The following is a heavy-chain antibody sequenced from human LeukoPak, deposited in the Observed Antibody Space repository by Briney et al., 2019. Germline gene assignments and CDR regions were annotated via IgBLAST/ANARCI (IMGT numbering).Heavy chain of an antibody. CDR3: ARRGSSGRSFDY. Sequence: LSGGSLRLSCAASGFTFSSYGMHWVRQAPGKGLEWVAVIWYDGSNKYYADSVKGRFTISRDNSKNTLYLQMNSLRAEDTAVYYCARRGSSGRSFDYWGQGTLVTVSS. J-gene: IGHJ4*02. V-gene: IGHV3-33*01. CDR1: GFTFSSYG. D-gene: IGHD3-22*01. CDR2: IWYDGSNK.